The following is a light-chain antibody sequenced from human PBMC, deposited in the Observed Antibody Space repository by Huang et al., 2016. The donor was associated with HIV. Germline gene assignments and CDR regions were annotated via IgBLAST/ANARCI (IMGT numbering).Light chain of an antibody. Sequence: EIVLTQSPGILSLSPGESATLSCRASQSVFKNNYLAWYQQKPGQAPRTLSFGASSTATGISDRFRGSGSGTDFTLTISRLEPEDFAVYYCQQYGSSLAFGPGTKVEIK. CDR2: GAS. J-gene: IGKJ1*01. V-gene: IGKV3-20*01. CDR1: QSVFKNNY. CDR3: QQYGSSLA.